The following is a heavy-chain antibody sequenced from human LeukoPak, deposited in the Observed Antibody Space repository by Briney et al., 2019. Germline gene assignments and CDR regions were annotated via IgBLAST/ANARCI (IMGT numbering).Heavy chain of an antibody. D-gene: IGHD6-6*01. V-gene: IGHV1-46*01. CDR1: GSTFTSYY. CDR2: INPSGGST. CDR3: ARDGYSSSVFDY. Sequence: ASVKASCKASGSTFTSYYMHWVRQAPGQGLEWMGIINPSGGSTSYAQKFQGRVTMTRDMSTSTVYMELSSLRSEDTAVYYCARDGYSSSVFDYWGQGTLVTVSS. J-gene: IGHJ4*02.